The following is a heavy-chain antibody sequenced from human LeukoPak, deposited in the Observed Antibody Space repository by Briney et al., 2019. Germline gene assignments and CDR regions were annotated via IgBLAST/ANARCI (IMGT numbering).Heavy chain of an antibody. CDR2: ISSSSSYI. CDR3: ARSSRDIVVVTAIFDY. J-gene: IGHJ4*02. D-gene: IGHD2-21*02. Sequence: PGGSLRLSCAASGFTFSNAWMNWVRQAPGKGLEWVSSISSSSSYIYYADSVKGRFTISRDNAKNSLYLQMNSLRAEDTAVYYCARSSRDIVVVTAIFDYWGQGTLVTVSS. V-gene: IGHV3-21*01. CDR1: GFTFSNAW.